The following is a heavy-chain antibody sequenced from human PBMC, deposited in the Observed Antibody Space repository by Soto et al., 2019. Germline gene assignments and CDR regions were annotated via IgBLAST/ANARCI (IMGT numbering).Heavy chain of an antibody. CDR2: ISAYNGNT. J-gene: IGHJ4*02. Sequence: QVQLVQSGAEVKKPWASVKVSCKTSGYTFTNFGISWVRQAPGQGLEWMGWISAYNGNTNYAQNFQGSVTMTTDTSTSTAYLELRSLRSDDTDVYYCARGGTLIDYWGQGTLVTVSS. D-gene: IGHD3-16*01. V-gene: IGHV1-18*01. CDR1: GYTFTNFG. CDR3: ARGGTLIDY.